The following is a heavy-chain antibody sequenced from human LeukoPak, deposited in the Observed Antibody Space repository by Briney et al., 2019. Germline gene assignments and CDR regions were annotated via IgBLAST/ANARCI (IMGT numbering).Heavy chain of an antibody. Sequence: PGGSLRLSCAASGFTFSTYWMGWFRLAPGKGLEWVAFIKEDGSMKYYVDSVKGRFTISRDNAQNSLYLQMNSLRAEDTAVYYCARDTLGEGEDANYAVYYFDYWGQGSVVTVSS. CDR2: IKEDGSMK. CDR1: GFTFSTYW. D-gene: IGHD4/OR15-4a*01. V-gene: IGHV3-7*01. CDR3: ARDTLGEGEDANYAVYYFDY. J-gene: IGHJ4*02.